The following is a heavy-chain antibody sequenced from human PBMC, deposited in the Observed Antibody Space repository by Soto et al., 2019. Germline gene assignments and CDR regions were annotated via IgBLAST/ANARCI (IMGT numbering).Heavy chain of an antibody. CDR1: GGSISSGGYY. V-gene: IGHV4-31*03. Sequence: QVQLQESGPGLVKPSQTLSLTCTVSGGSISSGGYYWSWIRQHPGKGLEWIGYIYYSGSTYYNPSLKSRVTISVDTSKNQFSLKLSSVTAADTAVYYCARDVALGGGPVIAGDYWGQGTLVTVSS. D-gene: IGHD2-21*01. CDR3: ARDVALGGGPVIAGDY. J-gene: IGHJ4*02. CDR2: IYYSGST.